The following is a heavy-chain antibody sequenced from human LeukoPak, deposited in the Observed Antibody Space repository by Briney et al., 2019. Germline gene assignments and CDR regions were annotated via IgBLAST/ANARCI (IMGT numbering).Heavy chain of an antibody. Sequence: GESLKISCKGSGYSFATYWIGWVRQMPGKGLEWMGTIYPGDSDTRYSPSFQGQVTFSADKSISTAYLHWGSLKASDTAIYYCARRGDIQPDYWGQGTLVTVSS. CDR2: IYPGDSDT. CDR3: ARRGDIQPDY. J-gene: IGHJ4*02. V-gene: IGHV5-51*01. D-gene: IGHD2-15*01. CDR1: GYSFATYW.